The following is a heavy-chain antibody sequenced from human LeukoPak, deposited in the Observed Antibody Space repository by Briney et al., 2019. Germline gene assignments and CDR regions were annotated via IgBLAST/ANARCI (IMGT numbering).Heavy chain of an antibody. Sequence: EASVKVSCKSSGYTFTGYYMHWVRQAPGQGLEWMGWMNPNSGNTGYAQKFQGRVTITRNTSISTAYMELSSLRSEDTAVYYCARERSYSVFDAFDIWGQGTMVTVSS. CDR1: GYTFTGYY. CDR3: ARERSYSVFDAFDI. V-gene: IGHV1-8*03. D-gene: IGHD2-15*01. J-gene: IGHJ3*02. CDR2: MNPNSGNT.